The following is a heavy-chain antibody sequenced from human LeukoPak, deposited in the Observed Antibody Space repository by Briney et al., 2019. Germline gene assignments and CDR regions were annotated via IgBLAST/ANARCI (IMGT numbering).Heavy chain of an antibody. CDR1: GLFFSDSV. D-gene: IGHD3-16*01. CDR3: ARRTSGAKDV. CDR2: ISSSGANT. Sequence: PGGSLRLSCTASGLFFSDSVMSWVRQAPGKGLQWVSAISSSGANTDTADSLQGRFVIPRDNSKDTVYLQMNSLRVEDTGIYYCARRTSGAKDVWGKGTTVTVSP. V-gene: IGHV3-23*01. J-gene: IGHJ6*04.